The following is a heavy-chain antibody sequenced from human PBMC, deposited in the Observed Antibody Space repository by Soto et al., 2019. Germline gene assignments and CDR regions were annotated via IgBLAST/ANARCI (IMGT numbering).Heavy chain of an antibody. J-gene: IGHJ1*01. CDR1: GGSISSGDYY. Sequence: PSETLSLTCTVSGGSISSGDYYWSWIRQPPGKGLEWIGYIYYSGSTYYNPSLKSRVTISVDTSRNQFSLKLSSVTAADTAVYYCARRPQDCSGGRCYLYFHQWGQGNLVTVS. CDR3: ARRPQDCSGGRCYLYFHQ. D-gene: IGHD2-15*01. CDR2: IYYSGST. V-gene: IGHV4-30-4*01.